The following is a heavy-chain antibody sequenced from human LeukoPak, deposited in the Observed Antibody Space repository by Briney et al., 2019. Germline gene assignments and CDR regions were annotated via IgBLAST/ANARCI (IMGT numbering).Heavy chain of an antibody. CDR1: GLSFNSCD. V-gene: IGHV3-30*18. Sequence: PGRSLSLSCAASGLSFNSCDMHWARQAPGKGLEWVSVISSDGSNKYYAGSVKGRFTISRDNSKNTLSLQMNSLRTEDTAVFYCAKGSGGSGSFYNHFDCWGQGTLVTVSS. CDR2: ISSDGSNK. D-gene: IGHD3-10*01. CDR3: AKGSGGSGSFYNHFDC. J-gene: IGHJ4*02.